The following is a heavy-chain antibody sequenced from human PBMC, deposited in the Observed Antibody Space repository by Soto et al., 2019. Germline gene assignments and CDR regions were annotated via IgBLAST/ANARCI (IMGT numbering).Heavy chain of an antibody. CDR1: GYTLTELS. Sequence: ASVKVSCKVSGYTLTELSMHWVRQAPGKGLEWMGGFDPEDGETIYAQKFQGRVTMTEDTSTDTAYMELSSLRSEDTAVYYCATAGVSIAVAGPLGGFDPWGQGNLVTVSS. J-gene: IGHJ5*02. D-gene: IGHD6-19*01. CDR3: ATAGVSIAVAGPLGGFDP. V-gene: IGHV1-24*01. CDR2: FDPEDGET.